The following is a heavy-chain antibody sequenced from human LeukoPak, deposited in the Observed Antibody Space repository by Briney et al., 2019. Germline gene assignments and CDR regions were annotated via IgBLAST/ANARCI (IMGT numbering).Heavy chain of an antibody. V-gene: IGHV3-13*01. J-gene: IGHJ4*02. CDR2: IGTAGDT. CDR3: ARQNTPHGNFDY. Sequence: GGSLRLSCAASGFTLSSYAMHWVRQPAGKVLEWVSAIGTAGDTFYPGSVKGRFTISRENAKKSLFLQMNSLRAEDTAVYYCARQNTPHGNFDYWGQGTLVTVSS. CDR1: GFTLSSYA. D-gene: IGHD1-26*01.